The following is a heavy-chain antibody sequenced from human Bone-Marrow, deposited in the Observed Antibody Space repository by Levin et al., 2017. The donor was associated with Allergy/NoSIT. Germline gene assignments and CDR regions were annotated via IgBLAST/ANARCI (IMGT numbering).Heavy chain of an antibody. CDR3: ARGVGGGYIVVVVAATPDAFDI. CDR1: GGSISSGDYY. V-gene: IGHV4-30-4*01. D-gene: IGHD2-15*01. J-gene: IGHJ3*02. Sequence: SCTVSGGSISSGDYYWSWIRQPPGKGLEWIGYIYYSGSTYYNPSLKSRVTISVDTSKNQFSLKLSSVTAADTAVYYCARGVGGGYIVVVVAATPDAFDIWGQGTMVTVSS. CDR2: IYYSGST.